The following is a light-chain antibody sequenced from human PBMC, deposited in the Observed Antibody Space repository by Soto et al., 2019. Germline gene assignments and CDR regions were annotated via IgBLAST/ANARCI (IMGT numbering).Light chain of an antibody. V-gene: IGKV3-20*01. CDR3: QHYNNWPFT. CDR1: QSVSSSY. CDR2: DAS. Sequence: EIVLTQSPGTLSLSPGERATLSCRASQSVSSSYLAWYQQKPGQAPRLLIYDASNRATGIPARFSGSGSGTDFTLTISSLQSEDFAVYYCQHYNNWPFTFGQGTKVDI. J-gene: IGKJ2*01.